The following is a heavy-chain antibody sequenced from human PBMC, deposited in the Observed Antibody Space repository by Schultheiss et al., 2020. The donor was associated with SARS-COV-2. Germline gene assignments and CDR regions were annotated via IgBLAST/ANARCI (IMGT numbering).Heavy chain of an antibody. CDR1: GFTFSSYS. J-gene: IGHJ5*02. Sequence: GESLKISCAASGFTFSSYSMNWVRQAPGKGLEWVSAISGGGSNTYYADSVKGRFTISRDNAKNSLYLQMNSLRAEDTAVYYCARDLDSSAWNGADTWGQGTLVTVSS. D-gene: IGHD3-22*01. V-gene: IGHV3-21*01. CDR3: ARDLDSSAWNGADT. CDR2: ISGGGSNT.